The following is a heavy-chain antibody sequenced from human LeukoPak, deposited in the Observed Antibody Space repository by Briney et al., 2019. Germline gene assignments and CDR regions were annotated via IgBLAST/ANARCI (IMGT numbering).Heavy chain of an antibody. CDR1: GFTFSSYA. CDR3: AKDKAGYYDSSGYYGY. Sequence: LPGGSLRLSCAASGFTFSSYAMSWVRQAPGKGLEWVSAISATGGSTYYADSVKGRFTISRDNAKNSLYLQMNSLRAEDTALYYCAKDKAGYYDSSGYYGYWGQGTLVTVSS. J-gene: IGHJ4*02. CDR2: ISATGGST. V-gene: IGHV3-23*01. D-gene: IGHD3-22*01.